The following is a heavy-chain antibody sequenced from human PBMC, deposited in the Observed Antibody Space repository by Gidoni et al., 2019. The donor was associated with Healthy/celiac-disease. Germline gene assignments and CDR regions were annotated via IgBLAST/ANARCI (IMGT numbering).Heavy chain of an antibody. CDR3: ASDGPNFGEYFQH. V-gene: IGHV4-39*01. Sequence: QLQLQESGPGLVKPSETLSLTCTVSGGSISSSSYYWGWIRQPPGKGLEWIGSIYYSGSTYYNPSLKSRVTISVDTSKNQFSLKLSSVTAADTAVYYCASDGPNFGEYFQHWGQGTLVTVSS. CDR2: IYYSGST. J-gene: IGHJ1*01. CDR1: GGSISSSSYY. D-gene: IGHD1-1*01.